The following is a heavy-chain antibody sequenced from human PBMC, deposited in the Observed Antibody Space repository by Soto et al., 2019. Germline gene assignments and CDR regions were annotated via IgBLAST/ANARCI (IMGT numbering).Heavy chain of an antibody. J-gene: IGHJ4*02. D-gene: IGHD3-22*01. Sequence: GSLRLSCAASGFTFSSYAMSWVRQAPGKGLEWVSAISGSGGSTYYADSVKVLFTISGDNSKNTLYLQMNSLRAEDTAVYYCAKEPMRTMIVDYWGQGTLVTVSS. CDR2: ISGSGGST. CDR1: GFTFSSYA. CDR3: AKEPMRTMIVDY. V-gene: IGHV3-23*01.